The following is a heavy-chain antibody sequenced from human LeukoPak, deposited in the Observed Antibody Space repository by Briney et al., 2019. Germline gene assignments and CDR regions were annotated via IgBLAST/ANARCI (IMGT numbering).Heavy chain of an antibody. CDR3: ARGPAGYN. J-gene: IGHJ4*02. D-gene: IGHD1-1*01. CDR1: GFTVSSNH. V-gene: IGHV3-53*01. Sequence: SGVSLRLSCAASGFTVSSNHMSWVRQAPGKGLEWVSVIYSGGSTDYADSVKGRFTISRDNLKNTLYLQMNSLRAEDTAVYYCARGPAGYNWGQGTLVTFSS. CDR2: IYSGGST.